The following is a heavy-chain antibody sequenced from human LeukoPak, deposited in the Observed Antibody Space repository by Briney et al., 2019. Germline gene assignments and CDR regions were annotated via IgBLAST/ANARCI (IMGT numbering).Heavy chain of an antibody. CDR2: IYSGGST. J-gene: IGHJ4*02. CDR1: GFTVSSNY. D-gene: IGHD1-20*01. CDR3: ASGITGTTPLGY. Sequence: GGSLRLSCAASGFTVSSNYMSWVRQAPGKGLEWVSVIYSGGSTYYADSVKGRFTISRDNSKNTLYLQMNSLRAEDTAVYYWASGITGTTPLGYWGQGTLATVSS. V-gene: IGHV3-53*01.